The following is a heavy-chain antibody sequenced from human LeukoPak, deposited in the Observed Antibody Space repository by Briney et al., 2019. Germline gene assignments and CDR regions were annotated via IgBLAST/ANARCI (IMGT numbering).Heavy chain of an antibody. CDR3: TTDRPHYDFWSGYYGDPFDY. V-gene: IGHV3-15*01. CDR1: GFTVNSNY. Sequence: PGGSLRLSCAASGFTVNSNYMSWVRQAPGKGLEWVGRIKSKTDGGTTDYAAPVKGRFTISRDDSKNTLYLQMNSLKTEDTAVYYCTTDRPHYDFWSGYYGDPFDYWGQGTLVTVSS. D-gene: IGHD3-3*01. J-gene: IGHJ4*02. CDR2: IKSKTDGGTT.